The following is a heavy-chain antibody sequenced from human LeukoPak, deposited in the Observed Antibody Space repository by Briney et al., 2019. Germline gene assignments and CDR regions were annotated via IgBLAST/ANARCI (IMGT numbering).Heavy chain of an antibody. Sequence: GGSLRLSCAASGFTFSSYSMNWVRQAPGKGLEWVSYISSSSSTIYYADSVKGRFTISRDNAKNSLYLQMNSLRAEDTAVYYCARDGGGLYYDSHSIWGQGTMVTVSS. D-gene: IGHD3-22*01. J-gene: IGHJ3*02. CDR2: ISSSSSTI. CDR1: GFTFSSYS. CDR3: ARDGGGLYYDSHSI. V-gene: IGHV3-48*04.